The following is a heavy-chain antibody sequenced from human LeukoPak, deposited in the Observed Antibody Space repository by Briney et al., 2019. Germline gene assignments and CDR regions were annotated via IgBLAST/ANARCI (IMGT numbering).Heavy chain of an antibody. Sequence: GGSLGLSCAASGFSFSNAWMIWVRQAPGKGLEWVGRIKRKTEGGTTEYAAPVKGRFSISRDDSENALYLQMNSLKTEDTAVYYCTTQLLYEHNFDYWGQGTLVTVSS. CDR1: GFSFSNAW. D-gene: IGHD2-2*02. V-gene: IGHV3-15*01. J-gene: IGHJ4*02. CDR2: IKRKTEGGTT. CDR3: TTQLLYEHNFDY.